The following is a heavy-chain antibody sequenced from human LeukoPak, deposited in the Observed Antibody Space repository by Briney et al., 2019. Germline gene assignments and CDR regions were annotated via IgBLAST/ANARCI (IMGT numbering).Heavy chain of an antibody. V-gene: IGHV3-33*06. J-gene: IGHJ6*03. CDR1: GFSISAYW. Sequence: GGSLRLSCAASGFSISAYWMTWVRQAPGKGLEWGAVIWYDGSNKYYADFVKGRFTISRDNSKNTLYLQMNSLRAEDTAVYYCAKGGEEQQLVYYYYYMDVWGKGTTVTVSS. CDR2: IWYDGSNK. D-gene: IGHD6-13*01. CDR3: AKGGEEQQLVYYYYYMDV.